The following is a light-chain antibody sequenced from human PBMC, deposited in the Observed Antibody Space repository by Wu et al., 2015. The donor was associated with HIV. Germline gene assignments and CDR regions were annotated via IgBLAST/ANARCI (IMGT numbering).Light chain of an antibody. Sequence: EIVLTQSPATLSLSPGDRATVSCRASQSVGAYVAWFQQKPGQPPRLLMYDASTRATGIPSRFSGSGSGTEFTLTISSLQPDDFATYYCQQYNSYSSSFGQGTRLDFK. CDR1: QSVGAY. CDR3: QQYNSYSSS. J-gene: IGKJ2*04. V-gene: IGKV3D-15*01. CDR2: DAS.